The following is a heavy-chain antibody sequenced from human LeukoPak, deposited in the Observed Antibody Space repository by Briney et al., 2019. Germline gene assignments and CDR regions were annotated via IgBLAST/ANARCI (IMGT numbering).Heavy chain of an antibody. CDR2: IYYSGST. Sequence: SETLSLTCTVSGGSISSYYWSWIRQPPGKGLEWIGYIYYSGSTNYNPSLKSRVTISVDTSKNQFTLKLSSVTAADTAVYYCARDYDYWGQGTLVTVSS. V-gene: IGHV4-59*01. CDR1: GGSISSYY. CDR3: ARDYDY. J-gene: IGHJ4*02.